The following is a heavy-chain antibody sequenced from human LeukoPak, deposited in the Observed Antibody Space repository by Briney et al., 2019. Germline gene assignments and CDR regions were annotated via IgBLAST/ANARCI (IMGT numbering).Heavy chain of an antibody. CDR3: ARDSSSWYYYYYGMDV. V-gene: IGHV3-7*03. D-gene: IGHD6-13*01. CDR1: GFTFSSYW. CDR2: IKQDGSEK. Sequence: PGGSLRLSCAASGFTFSSYWMSWVRQAPGKGLEWVANIKQDGSEKYYVDSVKGRFTISEDNAKNSLYLQMNSLRAEDAAVYYCARDSSSWYYYYYGMDVWGQGTTVTVSS. J-gene: IGHJ6*02.